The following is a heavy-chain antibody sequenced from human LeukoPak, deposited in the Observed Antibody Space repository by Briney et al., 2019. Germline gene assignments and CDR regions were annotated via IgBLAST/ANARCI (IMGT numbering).Heavy chain of an antibody. CDR1: GFTVSSNY. CDR2: IYSGGST. D-gene: IGHD3-10*01. CDR3: ASTTPLWFGELLSYYFDY. V-gene: IGHV3-66*01. Sequence: GGSLRLSCAASGFTVSSNYMSWVRQAPGRGLEWVSVIYSGGSTYYADSVKGRFTISRDNSKNTLYLQMNNLRAEDTAVYYCASTTPLWFGELLSYYFDYWGQGTLVTVSS. J-gene: IGHJ4*02.